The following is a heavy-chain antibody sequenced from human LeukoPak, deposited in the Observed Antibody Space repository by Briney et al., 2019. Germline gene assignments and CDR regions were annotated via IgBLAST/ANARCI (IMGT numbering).Heavy chain of an antibody. CDR2: INHSGST. Sequence: SETLSLTCAVYGGSFSGYYWSWIRQPPGKGLEWIGEINHSGSTNYNPSLKSRVTISVDTSKNQFSLKLSSVTAADTAVYYCAKDRVAFMVLVPVEIDYWGQGTLVTVSS. CDR1: GGSFSGYY. V-gene: IGHV4-34*01. CDR3: AKDRVAFMVLVPVEIDY. D-gene: IGHD2-2*01. J-gene: IGHJ4*02.